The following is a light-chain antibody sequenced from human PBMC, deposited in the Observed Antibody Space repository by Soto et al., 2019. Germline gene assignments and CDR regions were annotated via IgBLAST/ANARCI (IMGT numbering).Light chain of an antibody. V-gene: IGLV2-23*02. CDR2: EVS. CDR1: SSDVGSYNL. J-gene: IGLJ3*02. CDR3: CSHTSSGAWV. Sequence: QSVLTQPASVSGSPGQSTTISFTGTSSDVGSYNLVSWYQHHPGKAPKLVISEVSERPSGVSNRFSGSKSGNTASLTISGLQAEDEADYYCCSHTSSGAWVFGGGTQLTVL.